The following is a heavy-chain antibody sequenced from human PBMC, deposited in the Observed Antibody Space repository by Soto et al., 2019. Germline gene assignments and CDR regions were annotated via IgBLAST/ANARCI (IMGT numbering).Heavy chain of an antibody. D-gene: IGHD3-10*01. J-gene: IGHJ2*01. CDR3: AGVWVGVPSALVDL. CDR1: GGSISSYY. CDR2: IYYSGST. Sequence: QVQLQESGPGLVKPSETLSLTCTVSGGSISSYYWSWIRQPPGKGLEWIGYIYYSGSTNYNPSLKTRVTISVNTSKSQSSLKLSSVTAADTAVYDCAGVWVGVPSALVDLWGRGTLVTVSS. V-gene: IGHV4-59*01.